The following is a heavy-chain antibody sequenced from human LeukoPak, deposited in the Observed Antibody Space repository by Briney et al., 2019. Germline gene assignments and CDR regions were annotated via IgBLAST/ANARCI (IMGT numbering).Heavy chain of an antibody. V-gene: IGHV3-33*01. CDR1: GFTFSSYG. Sequence: GGSLRLSCAASGFTFSSYGVHWVRQAPGKGLEWVAVIWYDGSNKYYADSVRGRFTISRDNSKNTLYLQMNSLRADDTAVYYCTRDNQYSSSWYSRGAFDIWGQGTMVTVSS. CDR2: IWYDGSNK. CDR3: TRDNQYSSSWYSRGAFDI. J-gene: IGHJ3*02. D-gene: IGHD6-13*01.